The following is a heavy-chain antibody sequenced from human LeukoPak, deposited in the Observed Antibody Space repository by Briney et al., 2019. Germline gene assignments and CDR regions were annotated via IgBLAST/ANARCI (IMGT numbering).Heavy chain of an antibody. V-gene: IGHV5-51*01. CDR3: ARPGGYSWIDAFEI. CDR1: GYSFTSYW. Sequence: GESLTISCKGSGYSFTSYWIGWVRQLPGKGLEWMGLIYPGDSDTRYSPSFQGQVTISADKSITTAYLQWSSLKASDTAMYYCARPGGYSWIDAFEIWGQGTIVTVSS. D-gene: IGHD5-18*01. CDR2: IYPGDSDT. J-gene: IGHJ3*02.